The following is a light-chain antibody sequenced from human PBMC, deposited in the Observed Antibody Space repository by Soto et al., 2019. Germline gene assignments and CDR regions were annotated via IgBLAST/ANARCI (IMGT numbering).Light chain of an antibody. CDR1: QSVSSN. Sequence: EIVLTQSPATLSVSPGERATLSFRASQSVSSNLAWYQQKPGQAPRLLIYSTSIRAAGIPDRFSVSGSGTDFSLTISRLEPEDFAVYYCQHFGRSPLTFGGGTKVDIK. V-gene: IGKV3-20*01. J-gene: IGKJ4*01. CDR3: QHFGRSPLT. CDR2: STS.